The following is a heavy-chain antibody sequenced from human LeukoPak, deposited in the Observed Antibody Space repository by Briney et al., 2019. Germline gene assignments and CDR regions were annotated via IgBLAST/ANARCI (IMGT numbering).Heavy chain of an antibody. CDR2: INHSGST. Sequence: SETLSLTCAVYGGSFSDCYWSWIRQPPGKGLEWIAEINHSGSTKYNPSLKSRVTISVDTSKNQFSLKLTSVTAADTAVYYCAAVPESYYTVYYFNYWGQGTLVTVSS. CDR3: AAVPESYYTVYYFNY. CDR1: GGSFSDCY. D-gene: IGHD3-10*01. J-gene: IGHJ4*02. V-gene: IGHV4-34*01.